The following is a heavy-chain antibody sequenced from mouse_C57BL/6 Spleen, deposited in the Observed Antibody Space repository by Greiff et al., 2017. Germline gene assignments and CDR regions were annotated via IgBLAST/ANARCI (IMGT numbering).Heavy chain of an antibody. CDR2: IWSDGST. Sequence: VQLQESGPGLVAPSQSLSITCTVSGFSLTSYGVHWVRQPPGKGLEWLVVIWSDGSTTYNSALKSRLSISKDNSKSQVFLKMNSLQTDDTAMYYCARHNYGNYDYAMDYWGQGTSVTVSS. J-gene: IGHJ4*01. V-gene: IGHV2-6-1*01. CDR3: ARHNYGNYDYAMDY. CDR1: GFSLTSYG. D-gene: IGHD2-1*01.